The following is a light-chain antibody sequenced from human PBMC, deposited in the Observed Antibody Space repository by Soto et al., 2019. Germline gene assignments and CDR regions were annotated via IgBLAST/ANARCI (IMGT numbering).Light chain of an antibody. Sequence: EIVLTQSPGTLSLSPGVRATLSCRAIQSLTNSFIAWYQQRPGQAPRLLIYDTSSRASGIPDRFSGSGSGTDFTLTISRLEPEDVAVYYCQQYGDSPRITFGQGTRLEI. CDR3: QQYGDSPRIT. V-gene: IGKV3-20*01. CDR1: QSLTNSF. J-gene: IGKJ5*01. CDR2: DTS.